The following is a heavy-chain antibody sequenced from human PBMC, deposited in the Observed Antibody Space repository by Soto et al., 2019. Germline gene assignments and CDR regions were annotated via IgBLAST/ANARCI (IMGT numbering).Heavy chain of an antibody. V-gene: IGHV6-1*01. Sequence: SQTLSLTCAISGDSVSSNSAAWNWIRQSPSRGLEWLGRTYYRSKWYNDYTVSVKSRITINPDTSKNQFSLQLNSVTPEDTAVYYCTYSSSYLNWFDPWGQGTLVTVSS. CDR2: TYYRSKWYN. CDR1: GDSVSSNSAA. CDR3: TYSSSYLNWFDP. J-gene: IGHJ5*02. D-gene: IGHD6-6*01.